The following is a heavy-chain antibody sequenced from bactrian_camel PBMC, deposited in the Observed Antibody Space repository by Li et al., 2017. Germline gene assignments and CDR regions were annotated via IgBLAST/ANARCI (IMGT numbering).Heavy chain of an antibody. V-gene: IGHV3S40*01. Sequence: DVQLVESGGGLVQPGGSLTLSCVVSGFRFSSSDMSWVRQAPGKGLEWVSAIYGGGSSSQFYAESVKGRFIVSRDNAKNTLYLQMNSLKTEDTAVYYCAADIPDKFTVVWGQGTQVTVS. CDR2: IYGGGSSSQ. CDR1: GFRFSSSD. D-gene: IGHD2*01. J-gene: IGHJ4*01. CDR3: AADIPDKFTVV.